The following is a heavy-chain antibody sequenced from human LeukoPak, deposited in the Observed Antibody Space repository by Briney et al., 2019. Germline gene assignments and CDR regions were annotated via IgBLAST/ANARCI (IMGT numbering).Heavy chain of an antibody. CDR2: IRHDGSNK. CDR3: VRDVGPWFDP. V-gene: IGHV3-33*08. CDR1: GFTSSTYG. D-gene: IGHD1-26*01. Sequence: PGRSLRLPCAASGFTSSTYGMHWVRQAPGKGLEWVAVIRHDGSNKNYADSVKGRFTISRDNSKNTVDLQMNSLRIEDTAVYYCVRDVGPWFDPWGQGTLVTVSS. J-gene: IGHJ5*02.